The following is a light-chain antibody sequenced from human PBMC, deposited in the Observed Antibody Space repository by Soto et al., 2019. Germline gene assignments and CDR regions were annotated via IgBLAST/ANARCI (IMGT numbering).Light chain of an antibody. Sequence: QSALTQPPSASGSPGQSVTISCTGTSSDVGAYKYVSWYQQYPGKAPNLLIYEVTKRPSAVPDRFSGSKSGNTASLTVSGLQAEDEADYYCTSYVGNDIWVFGGGTKLTVL. CDR1: SSDVGAYKY. V-gene: IGLV2-8*01. J-gene: IGLJ3*02. CDR3: TSYVGNDIWV. CDR2: EVT.